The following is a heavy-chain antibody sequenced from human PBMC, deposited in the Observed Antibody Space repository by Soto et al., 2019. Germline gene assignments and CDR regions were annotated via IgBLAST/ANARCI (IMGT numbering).Heavy chain of an antibody. J-gene: IGHJ6*03. Sequence: GGSLRLSCAASGFTFSSYSMNWVRQAPGKGLEWVSSISSSSSYIYYADSVKGRFTISRYNAKNSLYLQMNSLRAEDTAVYYCARPIGYCTNGVCYYMDVWGKGTTVTVSS. CDR3: ARPIGYCTNGVCYYMDV. D-gene: IGHD2-8*01. V-gene: IGHV3-21*01. CDR1: GFTFSSYS. CDR2: ISSSSSYI.